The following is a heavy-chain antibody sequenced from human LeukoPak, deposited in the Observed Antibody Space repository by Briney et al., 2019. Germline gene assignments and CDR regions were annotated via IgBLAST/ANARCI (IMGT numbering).Heavy chain of an antibody. Sequence: SVKVSCKASGGTFSSYAISWVRQAPGQGLEWMGGIIPIFGTANYAQKFQGRVTITADESTSTAYMELSSLRTEDTAMYYCARGSTSDWPLDHWGQETLVTISS. CDR2: IIPIFGTA. J-gene: IGHJ4*02. CDR1: GGTFSSYA. V-gene: IGHV1-69*01. CDR3: ARGSTSDWPLDH. D-gene: IGHD2-2*01.